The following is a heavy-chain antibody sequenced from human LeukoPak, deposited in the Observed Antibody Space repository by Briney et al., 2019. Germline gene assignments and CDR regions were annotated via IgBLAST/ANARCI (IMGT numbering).Heavy chain of an antibody. D-gene: IGHD2-8*01. J-gene: IGHJ6*02. CDR3: ARERTYCTNGVCYAPFRYYYGMDV. Sequence: GGSLRLSCAASGFIFRNYWMHWVRQAPGKGLVWVSRIYSDGSGTNYADSVKGRFTISRDNAKNSLYLQMNSLRAEDTAVYYCARERTYCTNGVCYAPFRYYYGMDVWGQGTTVTVSS. CDR2: IYSDGSGT. V-gene: IGHV3-74*01. CDR1: GFIFRNYW.